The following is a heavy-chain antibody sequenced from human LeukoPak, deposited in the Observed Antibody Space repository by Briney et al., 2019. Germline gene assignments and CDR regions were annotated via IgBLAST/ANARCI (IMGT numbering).Heavy chain of an antibody. V-gene: IGHV3-74*01. CDR2: INSDGSST. J-gene: IGHJ3*02. Sequence: PGGSLRLSCAASGFTFSSYWMHWVRQAPGKGLVWVSRINSDGSSTSYADSVKGRFTISKDNAKNTLCLQMNSLRAEDTAVYYCARAARTYYYGSGSYYLKDHHDAFDIWGQGTMVTVSS. CDR3: ARAARTYYYGSGSYYLKDHHDAFDI. D-gene: IGHD3-10*01. CDR1: GFTFSSYW.